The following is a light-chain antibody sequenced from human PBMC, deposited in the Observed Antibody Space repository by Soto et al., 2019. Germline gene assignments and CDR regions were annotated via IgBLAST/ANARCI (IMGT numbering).Light chain of an antibody. V-gene: IGKV1-5*01. CDR1: QSISTW. CDR3: RQYNSYSWT. Sequence: DIQMTQSPSTLSASVGDRVTITCRASQSISTWLAWYQQKPGKAPKVLIYDASRLESGVPSRFSGSGSGTDFTLTISSLQPADFATYYCRQYNSYSWTFGQGTEVDIK. J-gene: IGKJ1*01. CDR2: DAS.